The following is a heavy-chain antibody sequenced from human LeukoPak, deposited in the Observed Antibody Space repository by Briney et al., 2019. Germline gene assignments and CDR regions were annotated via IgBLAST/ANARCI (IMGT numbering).Heavy chain of an antibody. CDR3: ARDPGYCFNGGCRDDAFDI. CDR2: IRLDGSNK. J-gene: IGHJ3*02. D-gene: IGHD2-15*01. CDR1: GFTFSSYG. Sequence: PGGSLRLSCAASGFTFSSYGMHWVRQAPGKGLEWVALIRLDGSNKYYADSVKGRFTISRDNSKNTLYLQMNSLRAEDTAVYYCARDPGYCFNGGCRDDAFDIWGQGTMVTVSS. V-gene: IGHV3-33*01.